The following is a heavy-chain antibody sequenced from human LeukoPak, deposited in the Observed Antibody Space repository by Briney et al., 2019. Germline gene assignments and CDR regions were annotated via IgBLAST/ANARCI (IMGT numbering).Heavy chain of an antibody. D-gene: IGHD3-3*01. J-gene: IGHJ4*02. CDR3: ARPKLRFLGGGLDY. CDR2: IYHSGST. V-gene: IGHV4-39*07. Sequence: PSETLSLTCTVSGGSISSNSFYWGWIRQPPGKGLEWIGSIYHSGSTNYNPSLKSRVTISVDTSKNQFSLKLSSVTAADTAVYYCARPKLRFLGGGLDYWGQGTLVTVSS. CDR1: GGSISSNSFY.